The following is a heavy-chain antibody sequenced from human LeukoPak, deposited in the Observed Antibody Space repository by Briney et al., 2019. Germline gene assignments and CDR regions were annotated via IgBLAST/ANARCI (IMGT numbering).Heavy chain of an antibody. D-gene: IGHD2/OR15-2a*01. CDR3: ARGGMTFHNWFDP. CDR2: IYYGGST. J-gene: IGHJ5*02. V-gene: IGHV4-30-4*01. CDR1: GGSISSGDYY. Sequence: SETLSLTCTVSGGSISSGDYYWSWIRQPPGKGLEWIGYIYYGGSTYYNPSLKSRVTISVDTSKNQFSLKLSSVTAADTAVYYCARGGMTFHNWFDPWGQGTLVTVSS.